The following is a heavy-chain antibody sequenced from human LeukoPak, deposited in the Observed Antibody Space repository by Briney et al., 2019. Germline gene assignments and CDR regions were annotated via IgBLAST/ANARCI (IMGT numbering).Heavy chain of an antibody. V-gene: IGHV3-30*18. CDR3: AKDRDFYDSSGLTVRYGMDV. J-gene: IGHJ6*02. CDR2: ISYDGSNK. D-gene: IGHD3-22*01. CDR1: GFTFSSYW. Sequence: GGSLRLSCAASGFTFSSYWMHWVRQAPGKGLEWVAVISYDGSNKYHADSVKGRFSISRDNSKNTLYLQMNTLRGEDTAVYYCAKDRDFYDSSGLTVRYGMDVWGQGTTVTVSS.